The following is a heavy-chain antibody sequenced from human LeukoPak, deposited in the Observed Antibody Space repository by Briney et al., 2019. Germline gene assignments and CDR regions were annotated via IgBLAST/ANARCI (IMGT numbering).Heavy chain of an antibody. J-gene: IGHJ4*02. Sequence: GGHLRLSCAASGFTFSSYWMSWVRQAPGKGLEWVANIKEDGSEKYHVDSVMGRFTISRDNAKNSLYLQMDSLRAKDTAVYYCARGGDGAIDYWGQGTLVTVSS. CDR2: IKEDGSEK. CDR1: GFTFSSYW. V-gene: IGHV3-7*01. D-gene: IGHD4-17*01. CDR3: ARGGDGAIDY.